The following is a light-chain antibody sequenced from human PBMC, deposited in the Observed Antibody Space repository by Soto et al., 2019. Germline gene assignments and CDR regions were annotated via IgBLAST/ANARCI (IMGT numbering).Light chain of an antibody. CDR2: AAS. Sequence: AIQMTQSPSSLSASIGDTVTITCRASQAIRDDLGWYRQRPGKAPELLIFAASTLQGGVPSRFSGSGSGTDFTLTITGLQPEDFATYYCLQDYNYPWTYGQGTKVEIE. J-gene: IGKJ1*01. CDR3: LQDYNYPWT. V-gene: IGKV1-6*01. CDR1: QAIRDD.